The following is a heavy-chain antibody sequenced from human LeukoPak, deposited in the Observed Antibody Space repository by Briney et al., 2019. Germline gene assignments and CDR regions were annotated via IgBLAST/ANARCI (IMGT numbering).Heavy chain of an antibody. J-gene: IGHJ4*02. CDR3: ARYASYKYSGTYYYDY. V-gene: IGHV3-69-1*02. Sequence: GGSLRLSCAASGFTFSSYAMSWVRQAPGKGLEWVSSIDSYNSIYYADSLKGRFTISRDNAKNSLYLQMNSLGAEDTAVYYCARYASYKYSGTYYYDYWGQGTLVSVSS. CDR1: GFTFSSYA. D-gene: IGHD1-26*01. CDR2: IDSYNSI.